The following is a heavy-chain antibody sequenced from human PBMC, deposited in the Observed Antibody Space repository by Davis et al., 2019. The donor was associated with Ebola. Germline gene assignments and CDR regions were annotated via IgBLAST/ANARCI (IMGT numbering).Heavy chain of an antibody. CDR2: ISSSSSYI. J-gene: IGHJ4*02. Sequence: PGGSLRLSCAASGFTFSSYSMNWVRQAPGKGLEWVSSISSSSSYIYYADSVKGRFTISRDNAKNSLYLQMNSLRAEDTAVYYCARGRGNWNYLPVDDYWGQGTLVTVSS. D-gene: IGHD1-7*01. CDR3: ARGRGNWNYLPVDDY. CDR1: GFTFSSYS. V-gene: IGHV3-21*01.